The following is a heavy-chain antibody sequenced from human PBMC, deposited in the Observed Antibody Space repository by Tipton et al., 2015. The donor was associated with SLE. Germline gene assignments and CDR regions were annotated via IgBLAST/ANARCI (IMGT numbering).Heavy chain of an antibody. J-gene: IGHJ1*01. D-gene: IGHD2-8*01. CDR1: GYSISSGYY. CDR3: ARERMVYARGYFQH. Sequence: TLSLTCAVSGYSISSGYYWGWIRQPPGKGLEWIGSIYHSGSTYYNPSLKSRVTISVGTSKNQFSLKLSSVTAADTAVYYCARERMVYARGYFQHWGQGTLVTVSS. CDR2: IYHSGST. V-gene: IGHV4-38-2*02.